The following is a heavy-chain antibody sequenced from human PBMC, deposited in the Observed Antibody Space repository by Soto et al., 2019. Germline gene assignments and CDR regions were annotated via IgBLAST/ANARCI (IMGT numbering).Heavy chain of an antibody. Sequence: PGESLNFCCQGSGYSFTSYCIGWVRQMPGKGLEWMGIIYPGDSDTRYSPSFQGQVTISADKSISTAYLQWSSLKASDTALYYCARQGRIVAPNYGMDVWGQGTTVTVSS. J-gene: IGHJ6*02. D-gene: IGHD5-12*01. CDR1: GYSFTSYC. V-gene: IGHV5-51*01. CDR2: IYPGDSDT. CDR3: ARQGRIVAPNYGMDV.